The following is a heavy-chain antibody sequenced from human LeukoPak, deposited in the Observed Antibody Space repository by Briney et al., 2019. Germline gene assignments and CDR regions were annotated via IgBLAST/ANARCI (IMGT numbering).Heavy chain of an antibody. Sequence: PGGSLRLSCAASGFTFSSYGMHWVRQAPGKGLEWVAFIRYDGSNKYYADSVKGRFTISRDNSKNTLYLQMNSLRAEDTAVYYCAKDASLLWFGDYYYYYMDVWGKGTTVTVSS. V-gene: IGHV3-30*02. CDR2: IRYDGSNK. CDR3: AKDASLLWFGDYYYYYMDV. D-gene: IGHD3-10*01. CDR1: GFTFSSYG. J-gene: IGHJ6*03.